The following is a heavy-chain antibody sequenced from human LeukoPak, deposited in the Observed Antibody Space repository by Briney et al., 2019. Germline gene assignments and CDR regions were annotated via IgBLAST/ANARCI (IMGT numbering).Heavy chain of an antibody. J-gene: IGHJ5*02. CDR2: ISAYNGNT. D-gene: IGHD4-11*01. V-gene: IGHV1-18*01. CDR3: ARDGFDYSISNWFDP. CDR1: AYTFTIYG. Sequence: ASVKVSCKASAYTFTIYGISWVRQAPGQGLEWMGWISAYNGNTNYAQKLQGRVTMTTDTSTSTAYMELRSLRSDDTAVYYCARDGFDYSISNWFDPWGQGTLVTVSS.